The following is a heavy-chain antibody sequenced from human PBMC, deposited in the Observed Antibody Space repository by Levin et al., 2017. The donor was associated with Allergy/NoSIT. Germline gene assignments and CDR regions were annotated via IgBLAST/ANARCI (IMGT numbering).Heavy chain of an antibody. CDR2: INPSGGST. Sequence: ASVKVSCKASGYTFTSYYMHWVRQAPGQGLEWMGIINPSGGSTSYAQKFQGRVTMTRDTSTSTVYMELSSLRSEDTAVYYCEATTLFGIAAAGVATQGAPRTQTYYFDYWGQGTLVTVSS. CDR3: EATTLFGIAAAGVATQGAPRTQTYYFDY. V-gene: IGHV1-46*01. J-gene: IGHJ4*02. D-gene: IGHD6-13*01. CDR1: GYTFTSYY.